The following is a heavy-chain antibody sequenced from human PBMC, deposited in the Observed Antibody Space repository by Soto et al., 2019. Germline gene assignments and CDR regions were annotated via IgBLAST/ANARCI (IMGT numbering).Heavy chain of an antibody. J-gene: IGHJ4*02. CDR3: ARIGYYYDSSGPGDY. D-gene: IGHD3-22*01. Sequence: VASVKVSCKASGYTFTSYSISWVRQAPGQGLEWMGWISAYNGNTNYAQKLQGRVTMTTDTSTSTAYMELRSLRSDDTAVYYCARIGYYYDSSGPGDYWGQGTLVTVSS. CDR2: ISAYNGNT. CDR1: GYTFTSYS. V-gene: IGHV1-18*01.